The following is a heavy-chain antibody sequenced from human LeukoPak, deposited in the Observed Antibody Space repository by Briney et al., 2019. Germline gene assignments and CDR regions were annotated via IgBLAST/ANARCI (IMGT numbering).Heavy chain of an antibody. J-gene: IGHJ4*02. CDR3: TRGSYYYGWG. V-gene: IGHV3-23*01. Sequence: GGSLRLSCAASGFSFSSYAMNWVRQAPGKGLEWVSTISGSGGSTYYADSVKGRITISRDNSKNTLYLQMNSLRAGDTAVYYCTRGSYYYGWGWGQGTLVTVSS. CDR1: GFSFSSYA. D-gene: IGHD3-10*01. CDR2: ISGSGGST.